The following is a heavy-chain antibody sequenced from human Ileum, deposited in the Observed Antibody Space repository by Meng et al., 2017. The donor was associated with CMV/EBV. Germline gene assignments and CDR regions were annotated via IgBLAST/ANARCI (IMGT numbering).Heavy chain of an antibody. CDR2: INYNGSN. CDR1: GGTFSNYY. D-gene: IGHD5-24*01. CDR3: SLGADAYTSRRF. J-gene: IGHJ4*02. Sequence: VQSEAWGTGLLTSSTFSSIAYGVYGGTFSNYYLLWACQCTGKRLEWIRDINYNGSNYYNPSLNSRVTMSVVTSTNQFSLNLLSATAADTAVYYCSLGADAYTSRRFWGQGTLVTVSS. V-gene: IGHV4-34*08.